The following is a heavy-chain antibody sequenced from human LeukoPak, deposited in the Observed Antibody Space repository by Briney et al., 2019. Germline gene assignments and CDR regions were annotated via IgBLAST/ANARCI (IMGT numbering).Heavy chain of an antibody. Sequence: PGGSLRLSCAASGFTFSSYAITWVRQAPGKGLEWVSSIRSTGGSTYYADSVKGRFTISRDNSKNTLYLQMNSLRAEDTAVYYCAKDPPSSYYDSSGPLGDYWGQGTLVTVSS. CDR3: AKDPPSSYYDSSGPLGDY. D-gene: IGHD3-22*01. V-gene: IGHV3-23*01. CDR2: IRSTGGST. CDR1: GFTFSSYA. J-gene: IGHJ4*02.